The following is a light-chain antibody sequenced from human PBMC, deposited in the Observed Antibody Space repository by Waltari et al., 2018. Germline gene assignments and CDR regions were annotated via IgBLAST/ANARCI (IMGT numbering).Light chain of an antibody. V-gene: IGLV3-21*02. J-gene: IGLJ2*01. CDR3: QVWDTTNDHVV. Sequence: SYVLTQSPSVSVAAGQTASLPCEGNNIGSKSVHLYQQKPGQAPVVVVYDDGVRPSGIPDRFFGYNSENTATLTISMVEAGDEADYYCQVWDTTNDHVVFGGGTKMTVL. CDR2: DDG. CDR1: NIGSKS.